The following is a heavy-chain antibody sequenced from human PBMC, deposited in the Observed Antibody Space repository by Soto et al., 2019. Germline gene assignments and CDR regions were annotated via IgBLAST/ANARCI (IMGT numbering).Heavy chain of an antibody. CDR1: GGSFSGYY. D-gene: IGHD6-13*01. CDR2: MKHSGST. CDR3: ARLYGSRGPFDY. J-gene: IGHJ4*02. Sequence: QVQLQQWGAGLLKPSETLSLTCAVYGGSFSGYYWSWIRQPPGKGLEWIGEMKHSGSTNYNPSLKSRVTISVDTSKNQCSLKLSSVTAADTAVYYCARLYGSRGPFDYWGQGTLVTVSP. V-gene: IGHV4-34*01.